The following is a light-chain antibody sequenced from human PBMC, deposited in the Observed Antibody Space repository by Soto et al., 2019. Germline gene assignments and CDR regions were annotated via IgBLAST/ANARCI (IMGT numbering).Light chain of an antibody. Sequence: QSVLTQPPSVSGAPGQRVTISCTGSSSNIGAGYDVHWYQQLPGTAPKLLIYGNSNRPSGVPDRFSGSKSGTSASLAITGLQAGDEADYYRQSYDSTLSGFVVFGGGTKLTAL. CDR1: SSNIGAGYD. V-gene: IGLV1-40*01. CDR3: QSYDSTLSGFVV. J-gene: IGLJ2*01. CDR2: GNS.